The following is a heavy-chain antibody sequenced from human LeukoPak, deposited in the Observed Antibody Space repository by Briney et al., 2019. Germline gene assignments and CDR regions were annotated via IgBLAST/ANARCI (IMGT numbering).Heavy chain of an antibody. J-gene: IGHJ5*02. Sequence: GGSLRLSCAVSGFTFSSYWMSWVRQAPGKGLEWVANIKQGGSEKYYVDSVKCRFTISRDNAKNSLYLQMNSLRAEDTAVYYCARDRIAAAGNWFDPWGQGTLVTVSS. CDR1: GFTFSSYW. CDR3: ARDRIAAAGNWFDP. D-gene: IGHD6-13*01. CDR2: IKQGGSEK. V-gene: IGHV3-7*01.